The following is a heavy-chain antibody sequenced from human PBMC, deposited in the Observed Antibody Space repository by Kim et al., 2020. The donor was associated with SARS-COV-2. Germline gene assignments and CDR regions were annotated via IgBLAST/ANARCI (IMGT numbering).Heavy chain of an antibody. V-gene: IGHV3-23*01. CDR3: ATIPYGMDV. J-gene: IGHJ6*02. D-gene: IGHD2-2*01. Sequence: GSTYYADSVKGRFTISRDNSKNTLYLQMNSLRAEDTAVYYCATIPYGMDVWGQGTTVTVSS. CDR2: GST.